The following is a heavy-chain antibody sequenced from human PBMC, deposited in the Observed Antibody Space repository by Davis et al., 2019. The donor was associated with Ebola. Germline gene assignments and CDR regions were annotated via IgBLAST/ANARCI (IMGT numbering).Heavy chain of an antibody. CDR1: GGSISSSNW. Sequence: SETLSLTCAVSGGSISSSNWWSWVRQPPGKGLEWIGEIYHSGSTNYNPSLKSRVTISVDTSKNQFSLKLSSVTAADTAVYYCARGLRGGIVVVPAATNYGMDVWGQGTTVTVSS. J-gene: IGHJ6*02. D-gene: IGHD2-2*01. V-gene: IGHV4-4*02. CDR2: IYHSGST. CDR3: ARGLRGGIVVVPAATNYGMDV.